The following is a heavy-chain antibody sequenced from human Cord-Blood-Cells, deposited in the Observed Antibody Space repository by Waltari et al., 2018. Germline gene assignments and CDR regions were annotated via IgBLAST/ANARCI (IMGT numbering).Heavy chain of an antibody. Sequence: QVQLQQWGAGLLKPSETLSLTCAVYGGSFSGYYWSWIRQPPGKGLEWIGEINHSGSTNYNPSLKSRVTILVDTSKNQFSLKLSSVTAADTAVYYCARGLRGLRYFDWLLPEYYFDYWGQGTLVTVSS. D-gene: IGHD3-9*01. CDR3: ARGLRGLRYFDWLLPEYYFDY. CDR1: GGSFSGYY. J-gene: IGHJ4*02. CDR2: INHSGST. V-gene: IGHV4-34*01.